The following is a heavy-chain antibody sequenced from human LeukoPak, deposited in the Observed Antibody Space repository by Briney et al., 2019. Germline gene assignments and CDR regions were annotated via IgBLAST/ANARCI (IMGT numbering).Heavy chain of an antibody. CDR1: GGSISSSSYY. D-gene: IGHD3-22*01. J-gene: IGHJ3*02. CDR2: IYYSGST. CDR3: ARDLPSSGYYLGDAFDI. Sequence: SETLSLTCTVSGGSISSSSYYWGWIRQPPGKGLEWIGSIYYSGSTYYNPSLKSRVTISVDTSKNQFSLKLSSVTAADTAVYYCARDLPSSGYYLGDAFDIWGQGTMVTVSS. V-gene: IGHV4-39*07.